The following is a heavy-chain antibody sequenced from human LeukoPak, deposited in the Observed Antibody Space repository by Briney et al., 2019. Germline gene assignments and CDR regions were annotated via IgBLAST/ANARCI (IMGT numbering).Heavy chain of an antibody. V-gene: IGHV1-18*04. Sequence: RWASVKVSCKASGYTFTAYYMHWVRQAPGQGLEWMGWISAYNGNTNYAQKLQGRVTVTTDTSTSTAYMELRSLRSDDTAVYYCARDNKVTDSSLGPWGQGTLVTVSS. J-gene: IGHJ4*02. D-gene: IGHD6-13*01. CDR1: GYTFTAYY. CDR2: ISAYNGNT. CDR3: ARDNKVTDSSLGP.